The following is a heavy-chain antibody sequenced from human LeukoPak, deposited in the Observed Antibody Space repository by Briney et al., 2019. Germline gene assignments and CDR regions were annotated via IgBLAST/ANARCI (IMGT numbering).Heavy chain of an antibody. Sequence: ASVKVSCKASGYTFTNSYMHWVRQAPGQGLEWMGWINPKTGGTNYAQRFQGRVTMTRDTSIRTAYMELNSLRSDDTAVYYCARDGRLTIFVRGIITEGSPPKNWGQGTLVTVSS. V-gene: IGHV1-2*02. CDR1: GYTFTNSY. CDR2: INPKTGGT. CDR3: ARDGRLTIFVRGIITEGSPPKN. J-gene: IGHJ4*02. D-gene: IGHD3-10*01.